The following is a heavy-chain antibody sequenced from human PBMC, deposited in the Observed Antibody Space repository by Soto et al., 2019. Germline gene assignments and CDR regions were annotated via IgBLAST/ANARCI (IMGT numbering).Heavy chain of an antibody. Sequence: PGGSLILSCAASGFTFSSYWMHWVRQAPGEGLVWVSYIKPDGSRTKDADSVKGRFTISRDNARNTLYLRMNSLRAEDTAVYYCARDNNWSYDSWGRGTLVTVSS. J-gene: IGHJ4*02. CDR1: GFTFSSYW. CDR3: ARDNNWSYDS. CDR2: IKPDGSRT. V-gene: IGHV3-74*03. D-gene: IGHD1-1*01.